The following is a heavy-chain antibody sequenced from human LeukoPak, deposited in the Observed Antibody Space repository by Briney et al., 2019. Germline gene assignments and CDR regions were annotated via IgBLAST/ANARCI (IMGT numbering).Heavy chain of an antibody. J-gene: IGHJ4*02. CDR1: GFTFSSSA. Sequence: PGGSLRLSCAASGFTFSSSAISWVRQAPGKGLEWLSTINGDGGGDTTSYADSVKGRFTISRDTSKNTLYLQMSSLRPEDTAVYYCAKASPTPQGVNFDYWGQGTLVTVSS. D-gene: IGHD3-10*01. CDR3: AKASPTPQGVNFDY. V-gene: IGHV3-23*01. CDR2: INGDGGGDTT.